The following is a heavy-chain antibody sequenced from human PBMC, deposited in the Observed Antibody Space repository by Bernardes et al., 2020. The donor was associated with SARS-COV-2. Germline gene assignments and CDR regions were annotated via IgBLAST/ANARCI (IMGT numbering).Heavy chain of an antibody. V-gene: IGHV4-34*01. J-gene: IGHJ4*02. CDR2: INHSGSP. CDR3: ARGLRSGYYIGSVYFDY. Sequence: SETLSLTCAVYIGSFGGYYWTWIRQSPGKGLEWIGEINHSGSPNYNSSLKSRVTISADTSKNQFSLTLTSVTAADTAVYYCARGLRSGYYIGSVYFDYWGQGTLVTVSS. CDR1: IGSFGGYY. D-gene: IGHD3-3*01.